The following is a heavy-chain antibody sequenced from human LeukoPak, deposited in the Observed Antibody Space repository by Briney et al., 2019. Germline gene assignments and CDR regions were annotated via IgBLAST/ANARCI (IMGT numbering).Heavy chain of an antibody. CDR2: IHDSGST. D-gene: IGHD2-15*01. CDR1: GGSISTYY. J-gene: IGHJ5*02. V-gene: IGHV4-59*08. CDR3: ARGRGGGGSSNNWFDP. Sequence: SETLSLTCTVSGGSISTYYWSWVRQPPGKGLEWIGYIHDSGSTNYNPSLKSRVTMSLDTSKNQLSLKLSSVTAADTAVYYCARGRGGGGSSNNWFDPWGQGTLVIVSS.